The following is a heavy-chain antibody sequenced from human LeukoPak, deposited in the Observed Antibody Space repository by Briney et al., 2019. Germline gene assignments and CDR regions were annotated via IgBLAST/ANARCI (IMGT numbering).Heavy chain of an antibody. CDR3: ARYPYYDSSGLFDY. CDR1: GGSISSSNW. CDR2: IYHSGST. D-gene: IGHD3-22*01. J-gene: IGHJ4*02. V-gene: IGHV4-4*02. Sequence: SETLSLTCAVSGGSISSSNWWSWVRQPPGKGLEWIGEIYHSGSTNYNPSLKSRVTISVDKSKNQFSLKLSSVTAADTAVYYCARYPYYDSSGLFDYWGQGTLVTVSS.